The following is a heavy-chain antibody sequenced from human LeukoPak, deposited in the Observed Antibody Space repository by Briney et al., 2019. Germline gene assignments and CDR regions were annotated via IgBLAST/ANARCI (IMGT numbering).Heavy chain of an antibody. CDR1: GFTFSSYG. V-gene: IGHV3-30*02. J-gene: IGHJ6*03. Sequence: QPGGSLRLSCAASGFTFSSYGMHWVRQAPGKGLEWVAYIRYDGSNKWYADSVKGRFTISRDNSKNTLNLQMNSLRVEDTAVYYCAKRDAAGAGSGSYYMDVWGKGTTVTVSS. D-gene: IGHD5-12*01. CDR2: IRYDGSNK. CDR3: AKRDAAGAGSGSYYMDV.